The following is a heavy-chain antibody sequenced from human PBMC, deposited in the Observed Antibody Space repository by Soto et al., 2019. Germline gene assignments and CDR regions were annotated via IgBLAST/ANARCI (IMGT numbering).Heavy chain of an antibody. Sequence: QVELVQSGAEVKKPGASVNVSCEASGYTFTGSSIHWGRQAPGQGLEGIGYSNLNSVVTSFAHKFQGRVTMTRDTSISTAYMELSRVASDDTAVSYCARDLTGDPNYWGQGTLVTVSS. D-gene: IGHD7-27*01. CDR2: SNLNSVVT. CDR3: ARDLTGDPNY. CDR1: GYTFTGSS. J-gene: IGHJ4*02. V-gene: IGHV1-2*07.